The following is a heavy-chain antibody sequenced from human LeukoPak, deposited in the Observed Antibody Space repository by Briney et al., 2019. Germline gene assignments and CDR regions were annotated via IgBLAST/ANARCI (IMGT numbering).Heavy chain of an antibody. CDR1: GGSISSSSYY. CDR3: ARVVSVLIAVAGTGYFDY. Sequence: KPSETLSLTCTVSGGSISSSSYYWGWIRQPPGKGLEWIGSIYYSGSTYYNPSLKSRVTISVDTSKNQFSLKLSSVTAADTAVYYCARVVSVLIAVAGTGYFDYWGQGTLVTVSS. CDR2: IYYSGST. V-gene: IGHV4-39*07. D-gene: IGHD6-19*01. J-gene: IGHJ4*02.